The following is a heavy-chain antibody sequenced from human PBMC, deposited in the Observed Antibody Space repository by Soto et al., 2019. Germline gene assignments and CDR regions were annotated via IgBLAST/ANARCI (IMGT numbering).Heavy chain of an antibody. CDR3: ARSPERGYCSSTSCRGYFDY. CDR1: GGTFSSYA. J-gene: IGHJ4*02. D-gene: IGHD2-2*01. Sequence: QVQLVQSGAEVKKPGSSVKVSCKASGGTFSSYAISWVRQAPGQGLEWMGGIIPIFGTANYAQKFQGRVTITADESTGTAYMELSSLRSEDTAVYYCARSPERGYCSSTSCRGYFDYWGQGTLVTVSS. V-gene: IGHV1-69*01. CDR2: IIPIFGTA.